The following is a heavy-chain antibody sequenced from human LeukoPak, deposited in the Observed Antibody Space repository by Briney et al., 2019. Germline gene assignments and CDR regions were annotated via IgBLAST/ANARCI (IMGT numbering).Heavy chain of an antibody. D-gene: IGHD3-22*01. Sequence: ASVKVSCKATGYTFNNYGISWVRQAPGQGLEWMGWISTTNGATMSAQKFQGRVTMTTDRFTSTAHMELRSLKSDDTALYYCARVPPPYYYDRSGPFDYWGQGTLVTVSS. CDR1: GYTFNNYG. CDR2: ISTTNGAT. J-gene: IGHJ4*02. CDR3: ARVPPPYYYDRSGPFDY. V-gene: IGHV1-18*01.